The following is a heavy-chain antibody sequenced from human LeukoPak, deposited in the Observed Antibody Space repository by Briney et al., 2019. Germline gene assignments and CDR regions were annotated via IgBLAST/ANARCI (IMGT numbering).Heavy chain of an antibody. V-gene: IGHV1-18*04. J-gene: IGHJ4*02. CDR3: ARTDYGDYSYYFDY. CDR1: GYTFTGYY. D-gene: IGHD4-17*01. CDR2: ISAYNGNT. Sequence: ASVKVSCKASGYTFTGYYMHWVRQAPGQGLEWMGWISAYNGNTNYAQKLQGRVTMTTDTSTSTAYMELRSLRSDDTAVYYCARTDYGDYSYYFDYWGQGTLVTVSS.